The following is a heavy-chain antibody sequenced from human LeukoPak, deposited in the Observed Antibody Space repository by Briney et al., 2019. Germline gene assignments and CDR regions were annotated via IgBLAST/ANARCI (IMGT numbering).Heavy chain of an antibody. V-gene: IGHV4-59*12. D-gene: IGHD5-18*01. CDR1: GGSISNYY. J-gene: IGHJ4*02. Sequence: SETLSLTCTVSGGSISNYYWSWIRQPPGKGLEWIGYIYYSGSTNYNPSLKSRVTISVDTSKNQFSLKLSSVTAADTAVYYCARARGYSYGLFDYWGQGTLVTVSS. CDR2: IYYSGST. CDR3: ARARGYSYGLFDY.